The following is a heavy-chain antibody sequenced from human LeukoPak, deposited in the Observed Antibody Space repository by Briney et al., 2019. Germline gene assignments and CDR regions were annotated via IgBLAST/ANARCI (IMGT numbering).Heavy chain of an antibody. V-gene: IGHV1-69*01. Sequence: SSVKVSCKASGCTFSSYAISWVRQAPGQGLEWMGGIIPIFGTANYAQKFQGRVTITADESTSTAYMELSSLRSEDTAVYYCARSGWLVSWFDPWGQGTLVTVSS. J-gene: IGHJ5*02. CDR3: ARSGWLVSWFDP. CDR2: IIPIFGTA. CDR1: GCTFSSYA. D-gene: IGHD6-6*01.